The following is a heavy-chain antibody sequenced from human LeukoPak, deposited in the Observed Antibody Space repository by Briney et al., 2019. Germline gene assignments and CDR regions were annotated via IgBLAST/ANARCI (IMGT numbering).Heavy chain of an antibody. V-gene: IGHV4-59*01. D-gene: IGHD3-22*01. Sequence: SETLSLTRTVSGGSISSYYWSWIRQPPGKGLEWIGYIYYSGSTNYNPSLKSRVTISVDTSKNQFSLRLTSVTAADTAVYYCARAGHYYDGTWGKWFDPWGQGTLVNVSS. CDR2: IYYSGST. CDR3: ARAGHYYDGTWGKWFDP. CDR1: GGSISSYY. J-gene: IGHJ5*02.